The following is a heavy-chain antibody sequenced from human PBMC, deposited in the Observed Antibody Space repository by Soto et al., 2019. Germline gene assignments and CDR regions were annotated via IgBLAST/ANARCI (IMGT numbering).Heavy chain of an antibody. CDR3: GRDHQGGGGGN. J-gene: IGHJ4*02. Sequence: QVQLVQSGAEVKKPGSSVKVSCKASGGTFSSYTISWVRQAPGQGLEWMGRIIPILGLANSAQKFQGRVTITADKSTSTAYMELSSLRSEDTAVYYCGRDHQGGGGGNWGQGTLVTVSS. D-gene: IGHD2-15*01. CDR2: IIPILGLA. V-gene: IGHV1-69*08. CDR1: GGTFSSYT.